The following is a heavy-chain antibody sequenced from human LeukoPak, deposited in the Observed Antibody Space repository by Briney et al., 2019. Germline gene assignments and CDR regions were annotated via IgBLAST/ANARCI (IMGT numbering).Heavy chain of an antibody. J-gene: IGHJ4*02. CDR2: IKQDGSEK. CDR1: GFTLSYSW. CDR3: ARKSYDFLSGYYIDY. Sequence: GGSLRLSCAASGFTLSYSWMSWVRQAPGKGLEWVANIKQDGSEKYYVDSVKGRFTISRDNAKNSLYLQMNSLRAEDTAVYYCARKSYDFLSGYYIDYWGQGTLVTVSS. D-gene: IGHD3-3*01. V-gene: IGHV3-7*01.